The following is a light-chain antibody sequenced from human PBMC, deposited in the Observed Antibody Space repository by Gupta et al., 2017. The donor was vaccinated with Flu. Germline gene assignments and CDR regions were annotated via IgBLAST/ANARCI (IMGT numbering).Light chain of an antibody. CDR3: QTWGTGIVV. CDR2: LNSDGSH. V-gene: IGLV4-69*01. Sequence: VRITCSLGSGKGREVVGWHEQQPEKGPRYVMTLNSDGSHSTEDGIPDRFSGSSSGAERDLTIAGRQAEDEDDYSCQTWGTGIVVFGGGTKLTVL. J-gene: IGLJ3*02. CDR1: SGKGREV.